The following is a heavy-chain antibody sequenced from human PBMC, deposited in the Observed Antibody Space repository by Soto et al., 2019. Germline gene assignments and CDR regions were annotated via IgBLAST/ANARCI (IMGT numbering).Heavy chain of an antibody. Sequence: GGSLRLSCAASGFTFSSYGMHWVRQAPGKGLEWVAVILYDGSNKYYADSVKGRFTISRDISKNTLYLQMNSLRAEDTAVYYCAKDRDVVVVAATPYYYYGMDVWGQGTTVTVSS. CDR2: ILYDGSNK. CDR1: GFTFSSYG. J-gene: IGHJ6*02. CDR3: AKDRDVVVVAATPYYYYGMDV. V-gene: IGHV3-30*18. D-gene: IGHD2-15*01.